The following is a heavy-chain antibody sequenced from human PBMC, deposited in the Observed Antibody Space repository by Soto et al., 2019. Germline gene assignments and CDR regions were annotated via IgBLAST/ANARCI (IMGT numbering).Heavy chain of an antibody. CDR2: IKSKTDGGTT. D-gene: IGHD3-10*01. Sequence: GGSLRLSCAASGFTFSNAWMSWVRQAPGKGLEWVGRIKSKTDGGTTDYAAPVKGRFTISRDDSKNTLYLQMNSLKTEDTAVYYCTTDEWVYGSGSYYSDYWGQGTLVTVSS. J-gene: IGHJ4*02. V-gene: IGHV3-15*01. CDR1: GFTFSNAW. CDR3: TTDEWVYGSGSYYSDY.